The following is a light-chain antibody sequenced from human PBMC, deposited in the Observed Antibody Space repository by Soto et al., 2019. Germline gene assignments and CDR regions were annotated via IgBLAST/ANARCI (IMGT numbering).Light chain of an antibody. CDR3: QQSGTSPPYT. J-gene: IGKJ2*01. V-gene: IGKV3-20*01. CDR1: QSLSSTY. Sequence: EIVLTQSPGTLSLSPGERATLSCRASQSLSSTYLAWYQQKVGQSPRLLIYGASSRATGIPDRFSGSGSGTDFTLTISRLEPEDFAVYYCQQSGTSPPYTFGPGTKL. CDR2: GAS.